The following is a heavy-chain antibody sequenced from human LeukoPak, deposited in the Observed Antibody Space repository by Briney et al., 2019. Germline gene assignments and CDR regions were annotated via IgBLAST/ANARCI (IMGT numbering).Heavy chain of an antibody. J-gene: IGHJ6*02. Sequence: PSGTLSLTCAVSGGSISSSNWWSWVRQPPGKGLEWIGEINHSGSTNYNPSLKSRVTISVDTSKNQFSLKLSSVTAADTAVYYCARGKGYYYYYGMDVWGQGTTVTVSS. CDR1: GGSISSSNW. CDR2: INHSGST. CDR3: ARGKGYYYYYGMDV. V-gene: IGHV4-4*02.